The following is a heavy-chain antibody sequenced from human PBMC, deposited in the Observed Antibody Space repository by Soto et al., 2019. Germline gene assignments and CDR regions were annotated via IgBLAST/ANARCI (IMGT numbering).Heavy chain of an antibody. CDR1: GFIFSTYG. J-gene: IGHJ6*02. V-gene: IGHV3-30*18. CDR3: AKDTATAITSYYFYGMDV. Sequence: QVQLVESGGGVVQPGRSLRLSCAASGFIFSTYGMHWVRQAPGKGLEWVAVILFDGRNKYYADSVRGRFTISRDNSKNTLHLQMNSLRGEDTAVYYCAKDTATAITSYYFYGMDVWGQGTTVTVSS. D-gene: IGHD5-12*01. CDR2: ILFDGRNK.